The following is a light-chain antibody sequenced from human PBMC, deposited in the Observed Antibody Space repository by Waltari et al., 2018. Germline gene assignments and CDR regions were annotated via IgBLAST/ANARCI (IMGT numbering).Light chain of an antibody. CDR1: QSVITY. CDR2: AAS. CDR3: QQSYNNPRT. Sequence: DIQMTQPPSSLSAPVGNRVTITCRASQSVITYLNWYQQDPGKAPKLLIYAASSLQSGVPSRFSGSGSGTDFTLTISNLQPGDFATYYCQQSYNNPRTFGPGTKVNIK. J-gene: IGKJ3*01. V-gene: IGKV1-39*01.